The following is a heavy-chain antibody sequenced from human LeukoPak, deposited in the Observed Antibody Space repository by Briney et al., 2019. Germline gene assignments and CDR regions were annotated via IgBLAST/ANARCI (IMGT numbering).Heavy chain of an antibody. V-gene: IGHV3-73*01. J-gene: IGHJ4*02. CDR3: TSWINCSGGSCYHSI. CDR2: IRSKANSYAT. CDR1: GFTFSGSA. Sequence: PGGSLRLSCAASGFTFSGSAMHWVRQASGKGLEWVGRIRSKANSYATAYAASVKGRFTISRDDSKNTAYLQMNSLKTEDTAVYYCTSWINCSGGSCYHSIWGQGTLVTVSS. D-gene: IGHD2-15*01.